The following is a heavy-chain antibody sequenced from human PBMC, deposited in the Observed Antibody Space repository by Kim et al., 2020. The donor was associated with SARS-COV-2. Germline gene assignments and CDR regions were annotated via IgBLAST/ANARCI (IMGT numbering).Heavy chain of an antibody. CDR2: IYYSGST. D-gene: IGHD6-13*01. Sequence: SETLSLTCTVSGGSISSSSYYWGWIRQPPGKGLEWIGSIYYSGSTYYNPSLKSRVTISVDTSKNQFSLKLSSVTAADTAVYYCAREGQQQLVFDYWGQGTLGTVSS. J-gene: IGHJ4*02. CDR3: AREGQQQLVFDY. CDR1: GGSISSSSYY. V-gene: IGHV4-39*07.